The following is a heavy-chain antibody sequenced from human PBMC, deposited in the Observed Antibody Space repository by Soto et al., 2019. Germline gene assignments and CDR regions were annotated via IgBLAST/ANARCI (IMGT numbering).Heavy chain of an antibody. D-gene: IGHD3-10*01. J-gene: IGHJ4*02. V-gene: IGHV3-53*02. CDR3: ARVPGRL. CDR1: GFSVSRNY. CDR2: VYSGGAT. Sequence: QLVETGGGLIQPGTSLTLSCAASGFSVSRNYMTWVRQARGKGLEWVSFVYSGGATFYADFVKGRFILSRDDSQNTMYLQMNNLRAEDTAVYYCARVPGRLWGRGALVTVAS.